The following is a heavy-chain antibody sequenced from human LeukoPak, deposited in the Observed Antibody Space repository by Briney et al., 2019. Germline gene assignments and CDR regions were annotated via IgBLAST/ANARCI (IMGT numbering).Heavy chain of an antibody. CDR3: ARAGRSSSGWYY. Sequence: GGSLRLSCAASGFTFSSYGMHWVRQAPGKGLEWVAVIWYDGSNKYYADSVKGRFTISRDNAKNSLYLQMNSLRAEDTAVYYCARAGRSSSGWYYWGQGTLVTVSS. CDR1: GFTFSSYG. CDR2: IWYDGSNK. V-gene: IGHV3-33*01. J-gene: IGHJ4*02. D-gene: IGHD6-19*01.